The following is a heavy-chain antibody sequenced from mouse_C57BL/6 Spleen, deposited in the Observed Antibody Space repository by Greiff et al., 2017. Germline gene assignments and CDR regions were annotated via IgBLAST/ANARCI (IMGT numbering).Heavy chain of an antibody. CDR1: GFTFSSYA. V-gene: IGHV5-4*01. D-gene: IGHD1-1*02. J-gene: IGHJ4*01. CDR3: ARDYDYDAMDY. CDR2: ISDGGSYT. Sequence: DVMLVESGGGLVKPGGSLKLSCAASGFTFSSYAMSWVRQTPEKRLEWVATISDGGSYTYYPDNVKGRFTISRDNAKNNLYLQMSHLKSEDTAMYYCARDYDYDAMDYWGQGPSVTVSS.